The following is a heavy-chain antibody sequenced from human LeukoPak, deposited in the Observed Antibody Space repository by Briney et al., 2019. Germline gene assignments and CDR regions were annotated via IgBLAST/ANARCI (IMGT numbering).Heavy chain of an antibody. Sequence: SETLSLTCTVSGGSISSYYWSWIRQPPGKGLEWIGYIYYSGSTNYNPSLKSRVTISVDTSKNQFSLKLSSVTAADTAVYYCARASAITMVRGVITLSWFDPWGQGTMVIVSS. V-gene: IGHV4-59*01. CDR1: GGSISSYY. D-gene: IGHD3-10*01. J-gene: IGHJ5*02. CDR3: ARASAITMVRGVITLSWFDP. CDR2: IYYSGST.